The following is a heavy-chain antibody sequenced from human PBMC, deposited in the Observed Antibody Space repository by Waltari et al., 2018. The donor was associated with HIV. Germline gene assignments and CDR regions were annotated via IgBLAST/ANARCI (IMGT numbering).Heavy chain of an antibody. D-gene: IGHD2-15*01. J-gene: IGHJ4*02. CDR3: ARGTYRNGGGLPFDF. CDR1: GASFTDYY. CDR2: INHSGTT. V-gene: IGHV4-34*02. Sequence: VQLQQWGAGLLKPSETLSRTCAVYGASFTDYYWSWIRQTPGKGLEWIGEINHSGTTNYNPSRTGRVAMSLDTSKNQFSLNLTSVTAADTAMYYCARGTYRNGGGLPFDFWDQGTLVTVSS.